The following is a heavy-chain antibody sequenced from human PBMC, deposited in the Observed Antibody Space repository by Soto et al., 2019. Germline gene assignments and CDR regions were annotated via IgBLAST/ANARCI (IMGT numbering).Heavy chain of an antibody. J-gene: IGHJ4*02. CDR3: ARDLPIVGTTTCDY. CDR2: INPNNGGT. V-gene: IGHV1-2*02. CDR1: GYTFTGYY. Sequence: QVQLVQSGAEVMKSGASVMVSCTASGYTFTGYYIHWVRQAPGQGLEWMGWINPNNGGTNYVQKFEGRVTMTRDTYISTAYLELRRLTSDDTAVYYCARDLPIVGTTTCDYWGQGTLVTVSS. D-gene: IGHD1-26*01.